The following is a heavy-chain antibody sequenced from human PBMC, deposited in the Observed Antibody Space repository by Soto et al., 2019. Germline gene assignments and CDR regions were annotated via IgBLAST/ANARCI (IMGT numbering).Heavy chain of an antibody. Sequence: QLVESGGGLVQPGESPRLSCAASGFTFSSHWINWIRQTPGRGLEWLAVIKQDGSEKYYVDSVKGRFTVSRDNAKNSAYLQMNSLRVDDTAVYYCARDWYMDYWGQGTLVTVSS. CDR2: IKQDGSEK. V-gene: IGHV3-7*04. CDR1: GFTFSSHW. CDR3: ARDWYMDY. D-gene: IGHD1-20*01. J-gene: IGHJ4*02.